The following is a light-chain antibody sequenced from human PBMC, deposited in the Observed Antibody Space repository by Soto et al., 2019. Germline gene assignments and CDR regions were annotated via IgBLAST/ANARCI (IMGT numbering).Light chain of an antibody. CDR3: QQYNNYPWT. V-gene: IGKV1-5*01. CDR2: DAS. CDR1: QSVNSW. J-gene: IGKJ1*01. Sequence: DIQMTQSPSTLSASVGDTVTITCRASQSVNSWLAWYQQKPGKAPKLLIWDASSLQSGVSSRFSGSGSGTELTLTITSLQPDDSATYYCQQYNNYPWTFGQGTKVDIK.